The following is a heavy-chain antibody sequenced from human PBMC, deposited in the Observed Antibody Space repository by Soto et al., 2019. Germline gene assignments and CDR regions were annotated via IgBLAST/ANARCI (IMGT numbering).Heavy chain of an antibody. Sequence: ASETRSRTCTFSGEALTKYPWSLVPQPPGKGLEWIGYLYSSGRINYNPSLRSRVTTSVDTSKNQFSLRLSSVTAADTAIYFCARDRLGGYGAFDIWGQGTMVTVSS. CDR1: GEALTKYP. CDR3: ARDRLGGYGAFDI. V-gene: IGHV4-59*01. J-gene: IGHJ3*02. D-gene: IGHD5-12*01. CDR2: LYSSGRI.